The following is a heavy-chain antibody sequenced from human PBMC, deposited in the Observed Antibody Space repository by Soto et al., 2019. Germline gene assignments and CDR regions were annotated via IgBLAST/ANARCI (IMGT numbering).Heavy chain of an antibody. Sequence: QVQLVQSGAEVKKPGSSVKVSCKASGGTFSSYAISWVRQAPGQGLEWMGGIIPIFGTANYAQKFQGRVTITADESTSTAYMELSSLRSEDTAVYYCGDGSGSYGRYDYYGMDVWGQGTTVTVSS. CDR3: GDGSGSYGRYDYYGMDV. CDR2: IIPIFGTA. D-gene: IGHD3-10*01. CDR1: GGTFSSYA. V-gene: IGHV1-69*01. J-gene: IGHJ6*02.